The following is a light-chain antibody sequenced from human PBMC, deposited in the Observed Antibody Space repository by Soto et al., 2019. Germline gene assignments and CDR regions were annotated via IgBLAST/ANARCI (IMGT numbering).Light chain of an antibody. Sequence: EIVLTQSPATLSLSPGERASLSCRASQSIYDKLAWYQQKPGQTPRLLIYDASTRATGISGSFSGSGSGTEFTLTISSLQSEDFAVYYCQQYNRWPLTFGGGTKVDIK. CDR3: QQYNRWPLT. J-gene: IGKJ4*01. CDR2: DAS. CDR1: QSIYDK. V-gene: IGKV3-15*01.